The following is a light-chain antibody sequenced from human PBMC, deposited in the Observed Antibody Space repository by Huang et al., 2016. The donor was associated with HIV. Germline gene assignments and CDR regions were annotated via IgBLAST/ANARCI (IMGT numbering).Light chain of an antibody. CDR3: QQYNDFRST. V-gene: IGKV3-15*01. CDR2: AAS. J-gene: IGKJ3*01. Sequence: ETVMTQSPVTLSVSPGDRASLSCRSSQIVSSHLAWYQQKPGQAPRLLIYAASSRATGVPARFSGSGAVTEFTLTISTLQSEDSAVYYCQQYNDFRSTFGPGTRVEIK. CDR1: QIVSSH.